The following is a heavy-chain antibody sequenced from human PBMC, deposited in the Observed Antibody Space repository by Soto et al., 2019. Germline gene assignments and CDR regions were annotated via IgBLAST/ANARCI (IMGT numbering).Heavy chain of an antibody. CDR3: AKSLSASPNYFFDS. Sequence: EVQLLVSGGGLVQPGGSLRLSCAASGFPFSSYAMTWVRQAPGKGLEWVSGISGSGTITYDADSVKGRFTISRDKSKNMLYLQMNSLRADDTAVYYCAKSLSASPNYFFDSWGQGTLVTVSS. V-gene: IGHV3-23*01. CDR2: ISGSGTIT. J-gene: IGHJ4*02. D-gene: IGHD1-1*01. CDR1: GFPFSSYA.